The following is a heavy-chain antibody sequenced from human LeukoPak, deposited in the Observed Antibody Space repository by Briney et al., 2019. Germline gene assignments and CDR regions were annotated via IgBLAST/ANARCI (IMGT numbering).Heavy chain of an antibody. Sequence: GGSLRLSCAASGFTFSSYWMSWVRQAPGKGVEGVANIKQDGSGKYYVDSVKGRFTISRDNAKNSLYLQMPSLRSEDTAVYYCATDTNFYYDSSGYYEKGAFDIWGQGTTVIVSS. CDR3: ATDTNFYYDSSGYYEKGAFDI. V-gene: IGHV3-7*01. CDR1: GFTFSSYW. J-gene: IGHJ3*02. CDR2: IKQDGSGK. D-gene: IGHD3-22*01.